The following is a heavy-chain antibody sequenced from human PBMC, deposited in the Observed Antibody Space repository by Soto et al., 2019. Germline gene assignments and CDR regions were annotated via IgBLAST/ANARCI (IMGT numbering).Heavy chain of an antibody. Sequence: SETLSLTCTVSGGSISRGGYYWSWIRQHPGKGLEWIGYIYYSGSTYYNPSLKSRVTISVDTSKNQFSLKLSSVTAADTAVYYCARGPYCGGDCSYYYGRDVWGQGTTVTVSS. CDR3: ARGPYCGGDCSYYYGRDV. V-gene: IGHV4-31*03. D-gene: IGHD2-21*02. J-gene: IGHJ6*02. CDR2: IYYSGST. CDR1: GGSISRGGYY.